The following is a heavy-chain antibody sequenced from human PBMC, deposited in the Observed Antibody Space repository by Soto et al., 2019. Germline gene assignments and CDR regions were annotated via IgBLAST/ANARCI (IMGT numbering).Heavy chain of an antibody. D-gene: IGHD3-3*01. Sequence: QVQLVQSGAEVKMPGASVKVSCKAYGYTFTNHHVHWVRVASGQGFEWMGIVTPINGATQYAARFQSRVARARDTSTYSGYLEVSSLSSDDTAVYYYVSDACAIFVYWVFDVCGQVTLVVVSS. V-gene: IGHV1-46*01. J-gene: IGHJ4*02. CDR2: VTPINGAT. CDR1: GYTFTNHH. CDR3: VSDACAIFVYWVFDV.